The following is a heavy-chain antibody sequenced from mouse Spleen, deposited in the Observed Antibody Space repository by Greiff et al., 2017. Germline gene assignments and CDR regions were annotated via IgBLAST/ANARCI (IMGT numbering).Heavy chain of an antibody. V-gene: IGHV3-6*01. CDR3: ARGYGSSYGYCGV. CDR1: GYSFTSGYY. CDR2: ISYDGSN. D-gene: IGHD1-1*01. J-gene: IGHJ1*03. Sequence: EVKLMESGPGLVKPSQSLSLTCSVTGYSFTSGYYGNWIRQFPGNQLEWTDYISYDGSNNYKPSLKNRISITRDTSKNQFFLKLNSVTTEDTATYYCARGYGSSYGYCGVWGTGTTVTVSS.